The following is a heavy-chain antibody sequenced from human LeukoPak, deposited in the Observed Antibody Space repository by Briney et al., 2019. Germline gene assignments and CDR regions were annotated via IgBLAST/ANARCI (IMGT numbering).Heavy chain of an antibody. Sequence: SETLSLTCTVSGGSISSYYWSWIRQPAGKGLEWIGRIYTSGSTNYNPSLKSRVTMSVDTSKNQFSLKLSSVTAADTAVYYCARAEYSGSYYYYGMDVWGQGTTVTVSS. J-gene: IGHJ6*02. CDR2: IYTSGST. D-gene: IGHD1-26*01. CDR3: ARAEYSGSYYYYGMDV. V-gene: IGHV4-4*07. CDR1: GGSISSYY.